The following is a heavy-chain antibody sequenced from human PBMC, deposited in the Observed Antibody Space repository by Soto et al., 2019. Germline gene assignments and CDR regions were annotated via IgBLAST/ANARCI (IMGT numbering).Heavy chain of an antibody. CDR2: IKQDGSER. V-gene: IGHV3-7*04. D-gene: IGHD1-7*01. J-gene: IGHJ6*03. Sequence: EVQLVESGGGLVQPGGSLRLSCEASGFTFSSYCMTWVRQAPGKGLEWVAHIKQDGSERYYVGSVKGRFTFSRDNAKNPLYLQMNSLRAEDTAVYYCARVPSTRDIWSYGVGGRYYYYYMDVWGKGTTVTVSS. CDR3: ARVPSTRDIWSYGVGGRYYYYYMDV. CDR1: GFTFSSYC.